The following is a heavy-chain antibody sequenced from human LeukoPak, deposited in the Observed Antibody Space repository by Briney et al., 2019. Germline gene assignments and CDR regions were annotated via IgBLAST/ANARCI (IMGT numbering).Heavy chain of an antibody. J-gene: IGHJ4*02. Sequence: SETLSLTCTVSGGSVSSSYWSWIRQPPGRGLEWIGYIYFSGSTNYNPSLKSRVTISVDTSKNQFSLKLSSVTAADTAVYYCARDGGKGWLWFDYWGQGTLVTVSS. CDR3: ARDGGKGWLWFDY. D-gene: IGHD3-9*01. V-gene: IGHV4-59*02. CDR2: IYFSGST. CDR1: GGSVSSSY.